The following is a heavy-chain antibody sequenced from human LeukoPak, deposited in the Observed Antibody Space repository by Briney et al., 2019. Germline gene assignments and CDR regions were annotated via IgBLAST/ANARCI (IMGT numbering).Heavy chain of an antibody. CDR1: GFTVSNNY. V-gene: IGHV3-53*01. D-gene: IGHD2-21*01. Sequence: GGSLRLSCAASGFTVSNNYMNWVRQAPGKGLEWVSLIYSGGSTHYADSVKGRFTISRDNSKNTLYLQMNSLRAEDTAVYYCAKGDEGIPFDYWGQGTLVTVSS. CDR3: AKGDEGIPFDY. J-gene: IGHJ4*02. CDR2: IYSGGST.